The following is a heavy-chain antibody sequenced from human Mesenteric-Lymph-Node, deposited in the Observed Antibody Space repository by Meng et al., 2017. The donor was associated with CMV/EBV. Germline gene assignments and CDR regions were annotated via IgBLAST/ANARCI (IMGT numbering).Heavy chain of an antibody. CDR3: ARTGYCSSVSCYEGFDF. J-gene: IGHJ4*02. Sequence: FTFSSFSRNWVGQGPGKGLEWVSSISRSSSYIYDADSVKGRFTISRENAKNSLYLQMNSLRVEDTGVYYCARTGYCSSVSCYEGFDFWGQGTLVTVSS. CDR1: FTFSSFS. V-gene: IGHV3-21*06. D-gene: IGHD2-2*01. CDR2: ISRSSSYI.